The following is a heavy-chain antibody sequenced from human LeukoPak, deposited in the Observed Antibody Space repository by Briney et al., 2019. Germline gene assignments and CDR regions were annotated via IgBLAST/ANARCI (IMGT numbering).Heavy chain of an antibody. CDR1: GYTFTSYG. CDR2: ISAYNGNT. D-gene: IGHD2-15*01. J-gene: IGHJ4*02. CDR3: ARGKGPRYCSGGSCYFDY. V-gene: IGHV1-18*01. Sequence: GASVKVSRKASGYTFTSYGISWVRQAPGQGLEWMGWISAYNGNTNYAQKLQGRVTMTTDTSTSTAYMELRSLRSDDTAVYYCARGKGPRYCSGGSCYFDYWGQGTLVTVSS.